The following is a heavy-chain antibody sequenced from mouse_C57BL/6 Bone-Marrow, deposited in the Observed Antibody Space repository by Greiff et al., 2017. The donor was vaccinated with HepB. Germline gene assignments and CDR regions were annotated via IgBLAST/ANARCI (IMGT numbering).Heavy chain of an antibody. CDR3: ARSGWDGYAMDY. Sequence: VQLQQSGPELVKPGASVKISCKASGYAFSSSWMNWVKQRPGKGLEWIGRIYPGDGDTNYNGKFKGKATLTADKSSSTAYMQLSSLTSEDSAVYFCARSGWDGYAMDYWGQGTSVTVSS. CDR1: GYAFSSSW. CDR2: IYPGDGDT. D-gene: IGHD3-2*02. V-gene: IGHV1-82*01. J-gene: IGHJ4*01.